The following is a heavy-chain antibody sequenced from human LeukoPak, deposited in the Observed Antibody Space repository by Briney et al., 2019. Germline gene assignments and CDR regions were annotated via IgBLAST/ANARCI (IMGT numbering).Heavy chain of an antibody. V-gene: IGHV3-23*01. CDR2: ISGSGGTT. D-gene: IGHD3-16*01. CDR3: AKGDLGFGRYYFDY. CDR1: GFTFTSYA. J-gene: IGHJ4*01. Sequence: GGSLRLSCAASGFTFTSYAMNWVRQAPGKGLEWVSSISGSGGTTYNADSVKGRFTISRDNSKNTLYLQMNSLRVEDTAVYYCAKGDLGFGRYYFDYWGHGTLVTVSP.